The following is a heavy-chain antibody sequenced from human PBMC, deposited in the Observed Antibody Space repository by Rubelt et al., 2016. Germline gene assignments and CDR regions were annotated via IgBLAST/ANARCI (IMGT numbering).Heavy chain of an antibody. V-gene: IGHV1-3*01. CDR3: ARAASYYYDSSGYFKI. CDR1: GYTFTSYA. D-gene: IGHD3-22*01. Sequence: SVKVSCKASGYTFTSYAIHWVRQAPGQRLEWMGWINAGNGNTQYSQKFQGRVTITRDTSANTDSMELSSLRSEDTAVYYCARAASYYYDSSGYFKIWGQGTLVTVSS. CDR2: INAGNGNT. J-gene: IGHJ4*02.